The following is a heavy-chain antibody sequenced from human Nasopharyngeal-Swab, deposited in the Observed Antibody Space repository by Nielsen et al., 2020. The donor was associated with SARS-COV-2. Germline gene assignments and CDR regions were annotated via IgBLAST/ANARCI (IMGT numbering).Heavy chain of an antibody. CDR2: IYYSGST. Sequence: SETLSLTCTASGGSISSSSYYWGWIRQPPGKGLEWIGSIYYSGSTYYNPSLKSRVTISVDTSKNQFSLKLSSVTAADTAVYYCAREVVTDGYSSSWYYYYGMDVWGQGTTVTVSS. V-gene: IGHV4-39*07. CDR3: AREVVTDGYSSSWYYYYGMDV. D-gene: IGHD6-13*01. J-gene: IGHJ6*02. CDR1: GGSISSSSYY.